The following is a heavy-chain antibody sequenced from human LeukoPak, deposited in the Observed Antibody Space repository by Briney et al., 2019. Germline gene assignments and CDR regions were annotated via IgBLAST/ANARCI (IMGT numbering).Heavy chain of an antibody. CDR2: INPNSGGT. CDR3: ARVRSYYYDSSGYPRQYFDY. CDR1: GYTFTGYY. D-gene: IGHD3-22*01. Sequence: ASVKVSCKASGYTFTGYYKHWVRQAPGQGLEWMGRINPNSGGTNYAQKFQGRVTMTRDTSISTAYMELSRLRSDDTAVYYCARVRSYYYDSSGYPRQYFDYWGQGTLVTVSS. J-gene: IGHJ4*02. V-gene: IGHV1-2*06.